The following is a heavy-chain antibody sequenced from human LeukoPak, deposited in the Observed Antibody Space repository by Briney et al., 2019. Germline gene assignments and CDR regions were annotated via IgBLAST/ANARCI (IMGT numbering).Heavy chain of an antibody. CDR2: INPSGGST. CDR3: ARDSSGWYFNL. CDR1: GYTFTSYY. V-gene: IGHV1-46*01. Sequence: GASVKVSCTVSGYTFTSYYMHWVRQAPGQGLEWMGIINPSGGSTSYAQKFQGRVTMTRDTSTSTVYMELSSLRSEDTAVYYCARDSSGWYFNLWGQGTLVTVSS. J-gene: IGHJ4*02. D-gene: IGHD6-19*01.